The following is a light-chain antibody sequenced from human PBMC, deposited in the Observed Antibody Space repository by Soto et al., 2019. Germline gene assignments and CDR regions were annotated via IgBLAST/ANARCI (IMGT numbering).Light chain of an antibody. V-gene: IGLV2-23*01. J-gene: IGLJ3*02. Sequence: QSALTQPASVSGSPGQSITISCTGTSSAVGSYSLVSWYQQHPGKAPKLIIYAGTKRPSGISSRFSGSKSANTASLTISGLQAEDEADYYCCSYAGSTYWVFGGGTKLTV. CDR2: AGT. CDR3: CSYAGSTYWV. CDR1: SSAVGSYSL.